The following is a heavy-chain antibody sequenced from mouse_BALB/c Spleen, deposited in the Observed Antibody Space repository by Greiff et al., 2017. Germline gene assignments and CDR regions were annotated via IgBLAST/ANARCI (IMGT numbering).Heavy chain of an antibody. Sequence: EVMLVESGGGLVQPGGSLRLSCATSGFTFTDYYMSWVRQPPGKALEWLGFIRNKANGYTTEYSASVKGRFTISRDNSQSILYLQMNTLRAEDSATYYCARDDALGRDYWGQGTTLTVSA. CDR3: ARDDALGRDY. CDR2: IRNKANGYTT. CDR1: GFTFTDYY. D-gene: IGHD4-1*01. V-gene: IGHV7-3*02. J-gene: IGHJ2*01.